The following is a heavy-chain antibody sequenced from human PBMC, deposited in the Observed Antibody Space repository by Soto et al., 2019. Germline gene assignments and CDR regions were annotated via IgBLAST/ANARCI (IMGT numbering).Heavy chain of an antibody. CDR3: AREEYSSSSLRLFDY. CDR2: IYHSGST. J-gene: IGHJ4*02. Sequence: SETLSLTCAVSGGSISSSNWWSWVRQPPGKGLEWIGEIYHSGSTNYNPSLKSRVTISVDKSKNQFSLKLSSVTAADTAVYYCAREEYSSSSLRLFDYWGQGTLVTVSS. CDR1: GGSISSSNW. D-gene: IGHD6-6*01. V-gene: IGHV4-4*02.